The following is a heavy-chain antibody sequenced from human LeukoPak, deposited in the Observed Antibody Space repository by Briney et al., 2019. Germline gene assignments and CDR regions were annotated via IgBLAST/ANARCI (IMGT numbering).Heavy chain of an antibody. Sequence: PSETLSLTCTVSGGSISSSSYYWGWLRQPPGKGLEWIGNIYYSGSTYYSPSLKSRITISVDTSKNQFSLKLSSVTAADTALYYCARDYGDFYFDYWGQGTLVTVSS. J-gene: IGHJ4*02. CDR3: ARDYGDFYFDY. CDR2: IYYSGST. V-gene: IGHV4-39*02. CDR1: GGSISSSSYY. D-gene: IGHD4-17*01.